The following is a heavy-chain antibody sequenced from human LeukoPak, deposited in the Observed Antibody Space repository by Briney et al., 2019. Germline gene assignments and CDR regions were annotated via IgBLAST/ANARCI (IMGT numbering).Heavy chain of an antibody. V-gene: IGHV3-23*01. Sequence: GGALRLSCEASGFSFSTYAMNWVGQAPGRGVEGVSWISGMSAGPETTYYAEAVKGRFTISRDNPGHTLFMEMNSLPVEDTAIYYCARDSYFDFWGDVWRQGTTVIVSS. J-gene: IGHJ6*02. CDR3: ARDSYFDFWGDV. D-gene: IGHD3-3*01. CDR2: ISGMSAGPETT. CDR1: GFSFSTYA.